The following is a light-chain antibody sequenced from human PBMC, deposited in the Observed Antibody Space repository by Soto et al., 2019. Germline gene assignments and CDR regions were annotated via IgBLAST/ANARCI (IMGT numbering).Light chain of an antibody. V-gene: IGKV1-5*03. CDR1: QTISSW. Sequence: DIQMTQSPSTLSGSVGDRVTITCRARQTISSWLAWYQQKPGKAPKLLIYKPSTLKSGVPSRFSGSGSGTEFTLNISSRQPDDFATYYCQNYNSYSEACGQGTKVDI. J-gene: IGKJ1*01. CDR3: QNYNSYSEA. CDR2: KPS.